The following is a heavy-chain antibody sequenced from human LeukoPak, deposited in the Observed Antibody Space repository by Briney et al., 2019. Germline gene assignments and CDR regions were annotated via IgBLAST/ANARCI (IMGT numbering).Heavy chain of an antibody. CDR2: MNPNSGNT. CDR1: GYTFTSYD. V-gene: IGHV1-8*01. CDR3: AGRGVMGYYYYYGMDV. Sequence: ASVKVSCKASGYTFTSYDINWVRQATGQGLEWVGWMNPNSGNTGYAQKFQGRVTMTRNTSISTAYMELSSLRSEDTAVYYCAGRGVMGYYYYYGMDVWGQGTTVTVSS. D-gene: IGHD3-10*01. J-gene: IGHJ6*02.